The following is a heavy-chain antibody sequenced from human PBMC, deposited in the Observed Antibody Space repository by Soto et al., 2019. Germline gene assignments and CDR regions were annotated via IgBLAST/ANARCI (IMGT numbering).Heavy chain of an antibody. J-gene: IGHJ4*02. CDR2: INTFNGNT. Sequence: ALVKVSCKASGYRFSSYGLNWLRQAPGQGPEWMGGINTFNGNTNSAQKFQGRLRVTTDTSTSTVFMELSSLTSDDTAVYFCARELGISPSAPLDYWGQGTLVNVSS. V-gene: IGHV1-18*01. CDR3: ARELGISPSAPLDY. CDR1: GYRFSSYG. D-gene: IGHD2-21*01.